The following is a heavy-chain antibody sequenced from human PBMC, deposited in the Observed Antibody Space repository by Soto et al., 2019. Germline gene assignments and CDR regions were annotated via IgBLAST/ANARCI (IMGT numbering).Heavy chain of an antibody. CDR2: IKSKTDGGTT. V-gene: IGHV3-15*01. CDR3: TTDRLSIRGWYALDI. D-gene: IGHD3-16*02. CDR1: GFTFSNAW. Sequence: GGSLRLSCAASGFTFSNAWMSWVRQAPGKGLEWVGRIKSKTDGGTTDYAAPVKGRFTISRDDSKNTLYLQMNSLKTEDTAMYYCTTDRLSIRGWYALDIWGQGTMVTVSS. J-gene: IGHJ3*02.